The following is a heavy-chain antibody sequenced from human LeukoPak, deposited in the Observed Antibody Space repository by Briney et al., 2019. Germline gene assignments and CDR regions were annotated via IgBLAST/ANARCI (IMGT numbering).Heavy chain of an antibody. CDR2: ISSSSSYI. J-gene: IGHJ4*02. Sequence: GGSLRLSCEASGFTFSSYWMTWVRQAPGKGLEWVSSISSSSSYIYYADSVKGRFTISRDNAKNSLYLQMNSLRAEDTAVYYCARDEYGSGGSCYGTCFGYWGQGTLVTVSS. CDR3: ARDEYGSGGSCYGTCFGY. D-gene: IGHD2-15*01. V-gene: IGHV3-21*01. CDR1: GFTFSSYW.